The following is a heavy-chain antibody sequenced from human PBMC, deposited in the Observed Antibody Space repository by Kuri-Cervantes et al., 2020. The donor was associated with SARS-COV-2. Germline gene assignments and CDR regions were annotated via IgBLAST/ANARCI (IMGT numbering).Heavy chain of an antibody. V-gene: IGHV3-23*01. Sequence: ETLSLTCAASGFTLSSYAMNWVRQAPGKGLEWVSVIGGSGVRTNYADSVKGRFTISRDNSKNTLYLQMDSLRAEDTAVYYCAKVGGHREYFQNWGQGTLVTVSS. J-gene: IGHJ1*01. D-gene: IGHD3-16*01. CDR3: AKVGGHREYFQN. CDR2: IGGSGVRT. CDR1: GFTLSSYA.